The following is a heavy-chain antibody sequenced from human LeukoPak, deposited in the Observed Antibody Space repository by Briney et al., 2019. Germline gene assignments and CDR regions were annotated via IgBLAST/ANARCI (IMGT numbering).Heavy chain of an antibody. CDR2: IYYSGST. CDR1: GVSISSSNSY. V-gene: IGHV4-61*01. D-gene: IGHD6-13*01. Sequence: SETLSLTCTVSGVSISSSNSYWGWIRQPPGKGLEWIGYIYYSGSTNYNPSLKSRVTISVDTSKNQFSLKLSSVTAADTAVYYCAREGRAAGEFDYWGQGTLVTVSS. J-gene: IGHJ4*02. CDR3: AREGRAAGEFDY.